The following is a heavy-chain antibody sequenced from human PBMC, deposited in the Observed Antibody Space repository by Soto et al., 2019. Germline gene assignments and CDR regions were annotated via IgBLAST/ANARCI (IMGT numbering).Heavy chain of an antibody. CDR3: ARISFYPDYRIDY. D-gene: IGHD2-15*01. J-gene: IGHJ4*02. CDR1: SGSINSGLYY. CDR2: IYSRGNT. Sequence: SETLSLTCTVSSGSINSGLYYWTWIRQHPEKGLEWIGYIYSRGNTYYTPSLKSRVDIAVDTSKNQVVLTMTNMDPVDTATYYCARISFYPDYRIDYWGQGTLVTVSS. V-gene: IGHV4-31*03.